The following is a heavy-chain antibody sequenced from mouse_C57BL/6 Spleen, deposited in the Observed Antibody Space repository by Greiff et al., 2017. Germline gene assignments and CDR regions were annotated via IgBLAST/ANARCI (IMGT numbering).Heavy chain of an antibody. CDR2: INPNNGGT. D-gene: IGHD2-4*01. J-gene: IGHJ2*01. V-gene: IGHV1-26*01. CDR3: ARSYDYDEGDYFDY. CDR1: GYTFTDYY. Sequence: VQLQQSGPELVKPGASVKISCKASGYTFTDYYMNWVKQSNGKSLEWIGDINPNNGGTSYNQKFKGKATLTVDKSSSTAYMELRSLTSEDSAVYYCARSYDYDEGDYFDYWGQGTTLTVSS.